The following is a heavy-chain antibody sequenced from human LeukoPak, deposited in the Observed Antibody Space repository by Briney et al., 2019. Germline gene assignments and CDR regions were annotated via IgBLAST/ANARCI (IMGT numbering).Heavy chain of an antibody. CDR3: ARGSWRGSYRYFDY. Sequence: ASVKVSCKASGGTFSSYAISWVRQAPGQGLEWMGGIIPIFGTANYAQKFQGRVTITADKSTSTAYMELSSLRSDDTAVYYCARGSWRGSYRYFDYWGQGTLVTVSS. CDR2: IIPIFGTA. V-gene: IGHV1-69*06. D-gene: IGHD1-26*01. J-gene: IGHJ4*02. CDR1: GGTFSSYA.